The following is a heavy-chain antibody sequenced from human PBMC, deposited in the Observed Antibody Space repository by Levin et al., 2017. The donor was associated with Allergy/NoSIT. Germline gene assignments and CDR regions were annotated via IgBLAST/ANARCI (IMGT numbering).Heavy chain of an antibody. CDR3: ATGGNQAGTTGGFDY. D-gene: IGHD1-7*01. J-gene: IGHJ4*02. Sequence: GSLRLSCTVSGGSISSYYWSWIRQPAGKGLEWIGRIYTSGSTNYNPSLKSRVTMSVDTSKNQFSLKLSSVTAADTALYYCATGGNQAGTTGGFDYWGQGTLVTVSS. CDR1: GGSISSYY. CDR2: IYTSGST. V-gene: IGHV4-4*07.